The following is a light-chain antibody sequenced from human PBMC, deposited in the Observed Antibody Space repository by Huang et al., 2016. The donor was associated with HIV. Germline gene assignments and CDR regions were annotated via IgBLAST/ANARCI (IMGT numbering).Light chain of an antibody. V-gene: IGKV3-20*01. CDR3: HQYGSPPFT. Sequence: EIVLTQSPGTLSLSPGERATLSCRASQSISSSSLAWYLQKPGQAPTLLIHGASTRATDIPDRFSGSGSGTDFTLTISSLEPEDFAVYYCHQYGSPPFTFGPGTKVDIK. J-gene: IGKJ3*01. CDR2: GAS. CDR1: QSISSSS.